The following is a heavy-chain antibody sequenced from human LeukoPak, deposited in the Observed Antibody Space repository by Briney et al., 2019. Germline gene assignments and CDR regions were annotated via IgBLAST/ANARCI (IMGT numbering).Heavy chain of an antibody. CDR2: ISYDGSNK. V-gene: IGHV3-30-3*01. CDR3: ARVRSGYSGYDSDY. D-gene: IGHD5-12*01. CDR1: GFTFSSYA. Sequence: GGSLRLSCAASGFTFSSYAMHWVRQAPGKGLEWVAVISYDGSNKYYADSVKGRFTISRDNSKNTLYLQMNSLRAEDTAVYYCARVRSGYSGYDSDYWGQGTLVTVSS. J-gene: IGHJ4*02.